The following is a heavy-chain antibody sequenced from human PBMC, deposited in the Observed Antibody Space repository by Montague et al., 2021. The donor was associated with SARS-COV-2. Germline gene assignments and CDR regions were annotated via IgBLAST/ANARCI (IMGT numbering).Heavy chain of an antibody. D-gene: IGHD3-10*01. CDR3: ARWISRLRGVDE. CDR2: ITHRGST. V-gene: IGHV4-34*01. J-gene: IGHJ4*02. CDR1: GGSFSGYY. Sequence: SETLSLTCAVYGGSFSGYYWTWIRQAPGKGLEWIGEITHRGSTTYNPSLESRVTISVDTSKKQFSLKVRSVTAADTAVYYCARWISRLRGVDEWGQGTLVTVSS.